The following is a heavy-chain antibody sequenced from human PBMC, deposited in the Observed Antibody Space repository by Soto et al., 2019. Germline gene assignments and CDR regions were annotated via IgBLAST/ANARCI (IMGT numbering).Heavy chain of an antibody. J-gene: IGHJ4*02. CDR1: GGSISSGDYY. V-gene: IGHV4-30-4*01. Sequence: SETLSLTCTVSGGSISSGDYYWSWIRQPPGKGLEWIGYIYYSGSTYYNPSLKSRVTISVDTSKNQFSLKLSSVTAADTAVYYCARDPLLGGFDYWGQGTLVTVSS. CDR3: ARDPLLGGFDY. D-gene: IGHD2-15*01. CDR2: IYYSGST.